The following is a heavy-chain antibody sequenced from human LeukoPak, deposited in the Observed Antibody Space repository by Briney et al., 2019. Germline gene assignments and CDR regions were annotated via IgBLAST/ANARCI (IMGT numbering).Heavy chain of an antibody. V-gene: IGHV3-23*01. D-gene: IGHD6-13*01. CDR3: AKLRSSWTDFDY. J-gene: IGHJ4*02. CDR1: GFTFSNYA. Sequence: PGGSLRLSCAASGFTFSNYAMSWVRHIPGKGLEWVSSISASGGSKYNADSVKGRVTISRDNSKNTLYLRMSSLRVEHTAVYYCAKLRSSWTDFDYWGQGTLVTVSS. CDR2: ISASGGSK.